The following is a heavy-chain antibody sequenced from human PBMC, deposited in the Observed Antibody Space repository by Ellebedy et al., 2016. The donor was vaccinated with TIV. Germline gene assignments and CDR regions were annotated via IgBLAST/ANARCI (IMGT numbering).Heavy chain of an antibody. V-gene: IGHV3-48*01. CDR1: GFTFIIYS. D-gene: IGHD6-13*01. CDR2: ISSSSRTI. CDR3: AAAAGAGDDAFDI. Sequence: GESLKISXAASGFTFIIYSLNWVRQAPGKGLEWVSYISSSSRTIYYADSVKGRFTISRDNAKSSLYLQMNSLRAEDTAVYYCAAAAGAGDDAFDIWGQGTMVTVSS. J-gene: IGHJ3*02.